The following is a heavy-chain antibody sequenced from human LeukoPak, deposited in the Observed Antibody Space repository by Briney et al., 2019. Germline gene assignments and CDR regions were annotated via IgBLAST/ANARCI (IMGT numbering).Heavy chain of an antibody. CDR2: ISGGGGTT. CDR3: AKDPGNYGSGSYSY. V-gene: IGHV3-23*01. D-gene: IGHD3-10*01. J-gene: IGHJ4*02. CDR1: GFIFSTYA. Sequence: GGSLRLSCAASGFIFSTYAMTWVRQAPGKGLEWVSGISGGGGTTYYTDSVEGRFTISRDNSKNMVYLQMSSLRAEDTAVYYCAKDPGNYGSGSYSYWGQGTLVTVSS.